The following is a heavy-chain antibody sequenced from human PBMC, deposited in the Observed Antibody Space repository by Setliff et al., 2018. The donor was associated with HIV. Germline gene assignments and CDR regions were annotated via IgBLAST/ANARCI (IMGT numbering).Heavy chain of an antibody. D-gene: IGHD2-15*01. V-gene: IGHV3-23*01. J-gene: IGHJ6*02. CDR1: GFSFRSYA. CDR2: ISGSGDIT. CDR3: AKTLPTLYPPHDYYFAMDV. Sequence: PGGSLRLSCAASGFSFRSYAVSWVRQAPGKGLEWVSVISGSGDITYYRESVKGRFTVSRDNSNNMVYLQMNSLRAEDTAVYYCAKTLPTLYPPHDYYFAMDVWGQGTTVTVSS.